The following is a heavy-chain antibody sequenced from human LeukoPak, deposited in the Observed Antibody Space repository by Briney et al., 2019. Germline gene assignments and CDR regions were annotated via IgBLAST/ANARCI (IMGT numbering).Heavy chain of an antibody. CDR3: QTGVGSSDYVWATYLDYFQH. CDR1: GGSISSYY. Sequence: SETLSLTCTVSGGSISSYYWSRIRQPAGKGLEWIGRIYTSGSTNYNPSLKSRVTISVDTSKNQFSLKLSSVTASDTAVYYCQTGVGSSDYVWATYLDYFQHWGQGNLVTVSS. D-gene: IGHD3-16*02. CDR2: IYTSGST. V-gene: IGHV4-4*07. J-gene: IGHJ1*01.